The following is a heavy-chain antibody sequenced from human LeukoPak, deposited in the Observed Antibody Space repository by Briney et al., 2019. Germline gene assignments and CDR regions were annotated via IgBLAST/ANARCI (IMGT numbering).Heavy chain of an antibody. V-gene: IGHV4-59*12. Sequence: SETLSLTCAVYGGSFSGYYWSWIRQPPGKGLEWIGYIYYSGSTNYNPSLKSRVTISVDTSKNQFSLKLSSVTAADTAVYYCARDAPMVRGVITYYYYMDVWGKGTTVTISS. D-gene: IGHD3-10*01. CDR3: ARDAPMVRGVITYYYYMDV. CDR2: IYYSGST. CDR1: GGSFSGYY. J-gene: IGHJ6*03.